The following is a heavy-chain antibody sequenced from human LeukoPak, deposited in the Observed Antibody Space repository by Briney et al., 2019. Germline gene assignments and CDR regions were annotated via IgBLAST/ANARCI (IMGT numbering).Heavy chain of an antibody. V-gene: IGHV3-23*01. CDR2: ISESGGGSYSGGGT. D-gene: IGHD1-26*01. Sequence: GGSLRLSCAASGFTFSSYAMTWVRQAPGKGLEWVSTISESGGGSYSGGGTYYGDSVKGRFIISKDGPTNTLFLQMDSLRADDTGIYYCAKGKVNHLGALDYWGQGALVTVSS. CDR3: AKGKVNHLGALDY. CDR1: GFTFSSYA. J-gene: IGHJ4*02.